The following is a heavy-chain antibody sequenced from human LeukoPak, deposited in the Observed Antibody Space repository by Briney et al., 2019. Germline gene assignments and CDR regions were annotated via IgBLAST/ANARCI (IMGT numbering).Heavy chain of an antibody. CDR1: GGSISSSGYY. CDR3: ARDVV. J-gene: IGHJ4*02. Sequence: LSLTCTVSGGSISSSGYYWGWIRQAPGKGLEWVSYISSSGSTIYYADSVKGRFTISRDNAKNSLYLQMNSLRAEDTAVYYCARDVVWGQGTLVTVSS. D-gene: IGHD2-2*01. CDR2: ISSSGSTI. V-gene: IGHV3-11*01.